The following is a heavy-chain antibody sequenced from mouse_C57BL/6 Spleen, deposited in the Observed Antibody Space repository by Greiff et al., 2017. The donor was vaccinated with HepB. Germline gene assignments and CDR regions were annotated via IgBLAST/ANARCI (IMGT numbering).Heavy chain of an antibody. CDR1: GYTFTSYW. Sequence: EVQLQQSGTVLARPGASVKMSCKTSGYTFTSYWMHWVKQRPGQGLEWIGAIYPGNSDTSYNQKFKGKAKLTAVTSASTAYMELSSLTNEDSAFYYCTRSELLRAGAMDYWGQGTSVTVSS. D-gene: IGHD1-1*01. V-gene: IGHV1-5*01. CDR3: TRSELLRAGAMDY. CDR2: IYPGNSDT. J-gene: IGHJ4*01.